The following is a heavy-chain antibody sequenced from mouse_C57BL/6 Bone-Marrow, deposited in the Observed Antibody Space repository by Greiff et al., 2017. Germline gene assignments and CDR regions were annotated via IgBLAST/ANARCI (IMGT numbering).Heavy chain of an antibody. Sequence: QVQLQQPGAELVKPGASVKLSCKASGYTFTSYWMQWVKQRPGQGLEWIGEIDPSDSYTNYTQKFKGKATLTVDTSSSTAYMQLSSLTSEDSAVYYCARGITTVVGDYAMDYWGQGTSVTVSS. CDR1: GYTFTSYW. V-gene: IGHV1-50*01. CDR3: ARGITTVVGDYAMDY. J-gene: IGHJ4*01. D-gene: IGHD1-1*01. CDR2: IDPSDSYT.